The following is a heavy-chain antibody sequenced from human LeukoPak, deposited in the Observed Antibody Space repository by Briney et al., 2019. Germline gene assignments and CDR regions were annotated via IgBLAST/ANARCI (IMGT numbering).Heavy chain of an antibody. D-gene: IGHD4-23*01. J-gene: IGHJ4*02. CDR2: IYSGGKT. V-gene: IGHV3-53*01. CDR3: ARGADRWNYFDY. CDR1: GFTVSSNF. Sequence: PGGSLRLSCAASGFTVSSNFLSWVRQAPGKGLEGVSVIYSGGKTYYADPVKGRFTISRDNSKNTLYLQMSSLRAEDTAVYYCARGADRWNYFDYWGQGTLVTVSS.